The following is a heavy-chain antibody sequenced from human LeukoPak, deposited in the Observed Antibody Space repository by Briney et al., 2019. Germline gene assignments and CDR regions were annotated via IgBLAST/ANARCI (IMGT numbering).Heavy chain of an antibody. CDR3: ARSIAVYYYGMDV. CDR1: GGSFSGYY. Sequence: SETLSLTCAVYGGSFSGYYWSWTRQPPGKGLEWIGEINHSGSTNYNPSLKSRVTISVDTSKNQFSLKLSSVTAADTAVYYCARSIAVYYYGMDVWGKGTTVTVSS. V-gene: IGHV4-34*01. D-gene: IGHD6-19*01. J-gene: IGHJ6*04. CDR2: INHSGST.